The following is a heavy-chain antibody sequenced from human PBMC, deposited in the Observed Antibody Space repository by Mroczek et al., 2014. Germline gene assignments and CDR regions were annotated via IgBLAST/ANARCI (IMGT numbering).Heavy chain of an antibody. D-gene: IGHD4-11*01. CDR1: GGSISSYY. V-gene: IGHV4-59*01. J-gene: IGHJ4*02. CDR2: IYYSGST. Sequence: QVQLVEVWGPGLVKPSETLSLTCTVSGGSISSYYWSWIRQPPGKGLEWIGYIYYSGSTNYNPSLKSRVTISVDTSKNQFSLKLSSVTAADTAVYYCARVAVTTVYDVGWVDYWGQGTLVTVSS. CDR3: ARVAVTTVYDVGWVDY.